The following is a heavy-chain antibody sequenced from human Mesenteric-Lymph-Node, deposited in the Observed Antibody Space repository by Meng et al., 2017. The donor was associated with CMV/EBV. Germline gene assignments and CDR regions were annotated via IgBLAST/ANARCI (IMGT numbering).Heavy chain of an antibody. J-gene: IGHJ3*02. CDR2: ISSTSSVK. CDR1: GFTFSSYT. D-gene: IGHD3-10*01. V-gene: IGHV3-21*06. CDR3: AKCITSCQTRAFDM. Sequence: GESLKISCAASGFTFSSYTMNWVRQAPGKGLEWVSSISSTSSVKFYADSVKGRFTISRDNAKNSLNLQMNSLRAEDTAVYYCAKCITSCQTRAFDMWGQGTMVTVSS.